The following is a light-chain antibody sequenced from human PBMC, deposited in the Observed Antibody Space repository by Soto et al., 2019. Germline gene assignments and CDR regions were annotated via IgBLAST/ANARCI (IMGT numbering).Light chain of an antibody. CDR2: GAS. Sequence: EIVMTQSPVTLSVSPGDGATLFCRASQSVRNNLAWYQQKPGLAPRLLIYGASTRATGIPARFSGSGSGTEFTLTILSLQSEDFAVYYCQHYNSWPLFGPGTKVDIK. V-gene: IGKV3-15*01. CDR1: QSVRNN. J-gene: IGKJ3*01. CDR3: QHYNSWPL.